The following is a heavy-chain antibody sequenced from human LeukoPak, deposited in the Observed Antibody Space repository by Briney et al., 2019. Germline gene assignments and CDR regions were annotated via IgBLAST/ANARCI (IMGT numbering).Heavy chain of an antibody. CDR1: GFTFDDYG. CDR2: ISWDGGST. V-gene: IGHV3-43*01. Sequence: GGSLRLSCAASGFTFDDYGMSWVRQAPGKGLEWVSLISWDGGSTYYADSVKGRFTISRDNSKNSLYLQMNSLRTEDTALYYCAKDIRGPTGVWGQGTLVTVSS. D-gene: IGHD7-27*01. J-gene: IGHJ4*02. CDR3: AKDIRGPTGV.